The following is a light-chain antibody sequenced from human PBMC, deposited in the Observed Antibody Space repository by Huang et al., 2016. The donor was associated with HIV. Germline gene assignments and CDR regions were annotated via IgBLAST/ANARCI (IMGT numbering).Light chain of an antibody. CDR1: KAASSDF. J-gene: IGKJ4*01. CDR3: QQFCYSPFT. V-gene: IGKV3-20*01. Sequence: VVMTQSPGTLSLSPGERASLSCRASKAASSDFLAWYQHKPGQAPRLLISGPSNRATGVPDRFSVSWSGTDFTLIIERLEPDDFALYYCQQFCYSPFTFGGGTKVEF. CDR2: GPS.